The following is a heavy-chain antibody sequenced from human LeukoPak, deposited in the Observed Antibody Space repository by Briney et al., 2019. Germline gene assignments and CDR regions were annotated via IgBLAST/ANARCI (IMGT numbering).Heavy chain of an antibody. D-gene: IGHD2-2*01. CDR3: ARDVPPGVPAANWFDP. J-gene: IGHJ5*02. V-gene: IGHV1-18*01. CDR2: ISAYNGNT. CDR1: GYTFNSYG. Sequence: ASVKVSCKASGYTFNSYGISWVRQAPGQGLEWMGWISAYNGNTNYAQKLQGRVTMTTDTSTSTAYMELRSLRSDDTAVYYCARDVPPGVPAANWFDPWGQGTLVTVSS.